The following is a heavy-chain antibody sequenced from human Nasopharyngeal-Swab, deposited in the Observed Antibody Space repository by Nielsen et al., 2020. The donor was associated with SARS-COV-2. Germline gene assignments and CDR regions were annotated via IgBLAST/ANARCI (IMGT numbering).Heavy chain of an antibody. CDR3: ARAIFGVVIIFNYYYMDV. V-gene: IGHV4-34*01. Sequence: RQAPGKGLEWIGEINHSGSTNYNPSLKSRVTISVDTSKNQFSLKLSSVTAADTAVYYCARAIFGVVIIFNYYYMDVWGKGTTVTVS. D-gene: IGHD3-3*01. J-gene: IGHJ6*03. CDR2: INHSGST.